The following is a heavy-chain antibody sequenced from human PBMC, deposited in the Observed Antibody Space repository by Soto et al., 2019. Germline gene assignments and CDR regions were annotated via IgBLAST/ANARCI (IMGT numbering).Heavy chain of an antibody. CDR2: VYYTGST. V-gene: IGHV4-61*03. CDR3: ARAQYHFRSAAYYYGTKV. CDR1: GGSVSSESHY. Sequence: QVQLQESGPGLVKPSETLSLTCTVSGGSVSSESHYWSWIRQTPGKGLEWIGYVYYTGSTNYNPSLKGRVTMSGDTSRDHVSLRLRSVTRADTPVYYCARAQYHFRSAAYYYGTKVWGPGTKVTVSS. D-gene: IGHD3-3*02. J-gene: IGHJ6*02.